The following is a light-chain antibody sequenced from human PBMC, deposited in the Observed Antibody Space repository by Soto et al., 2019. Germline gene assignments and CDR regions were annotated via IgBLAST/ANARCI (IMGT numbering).Light chain of an antibody. CDR1: QSISSW. J-gene: IGKJ1*01. V-gene: IGKV1-5*01. Sequence: DIQMTQSPSTLSASVEDVDLSSCRASQSISSWLAWYQQKPGKAPKLLIYAASSLQSGVPSRFSGSGSGTDFTLTIRSLQPDDFATYYCHQYQSYSFGQGTKVDIK. CDR3: HQYQSYS. CDR2: AAS.